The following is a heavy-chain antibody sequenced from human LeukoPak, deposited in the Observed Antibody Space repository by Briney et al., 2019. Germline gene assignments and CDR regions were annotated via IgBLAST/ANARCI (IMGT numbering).Heavy chain of an antibody. CDR1: GYTFTSYD. Sequence: ASVKVFCKASGYTFTSYDISWVRQAPGQGLEWMGWISAYNGNTNYAQKLQGRVTMTTDTSTSTAYMELRSLRSDDTAVYYCARASGSYPPYYYYGMDVWGQGTTVTVSS. CDR3: ARASGSYPPYYYYGMDV. V-gene: IGHV1-18*01. J-gene: IGHJ6*02. D-gene: IGHD1-26*01. CDR2: ISAYNGNT.